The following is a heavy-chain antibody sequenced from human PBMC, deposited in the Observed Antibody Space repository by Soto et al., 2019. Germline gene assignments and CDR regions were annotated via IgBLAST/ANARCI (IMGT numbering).Heavy chain of an antibody. CDR3: ARDIIVVVPAAIYRGLGY. Sequence: ASVKVSCKASGYTFTGYYMHWVRQAPGQGLEWMGWINPNSSGTNYAQKFQGRVTMTRGTSISTAYMELSRLRSDDMAVYYCARDIIVVVPAAIYRGLGYWGQGTLVTVSS. J-gene: IGHJ4*02. CDR1: GYTFTGYY. V-gene: IGHV1-2*02. CDR2: INPNSSGT. D-gene: IGHD2-2*01.